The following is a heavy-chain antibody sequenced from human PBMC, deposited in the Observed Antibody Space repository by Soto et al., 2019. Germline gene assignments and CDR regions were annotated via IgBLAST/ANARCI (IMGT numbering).Heavy chain of an antibody. D-gene: IGHD6-19*01. J-gene: IGHJ4*02. CDR1: GGTFSCYA. CDR3: ARRSLIEVAGTGYYFDY. CDR2: IIPIFGTA. V-gene: IGHV1-69*12. Sequence: QVQLVQSGAEVKKPGSSVKVSCKASGGTFSCYAISWVRQAPGQGLEGMGGIIPIFGTANYAQKFQGRVTITADESTSTAYMELSSLRSEDTAVYYCARRSLIEVAGTGYYFDYWGQGPLVTFSS.